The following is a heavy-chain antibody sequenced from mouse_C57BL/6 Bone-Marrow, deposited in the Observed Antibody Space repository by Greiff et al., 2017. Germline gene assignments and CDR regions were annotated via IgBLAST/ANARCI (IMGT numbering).Heavy chain of an antibody. V-gene: IGHV1-81*01. J-gene: IGHJ4*01. CDR3: ARRSPITTVEPRDY. CDR1: GYTFTSSG. CDR2: IYPRSGNT. D-gene: IGHD1-1*01. Sequence: VQLQQSGAELARPGASVKLSCKASGYTFTSSGISWVKQRTGQGLEWIGEIYPRSGNTYYNEKFKGKATLTADKSSSTAYMELRSLTSEESAVYFCARRSPITTVEPRDYWGQGTSVTVSS.